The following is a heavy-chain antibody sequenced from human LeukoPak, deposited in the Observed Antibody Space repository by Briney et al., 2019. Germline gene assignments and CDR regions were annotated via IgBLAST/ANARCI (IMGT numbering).Heavy chain of an antibody. Sequence: GGSLRLSCAASGFTFDDYAMHWVRQAPGKGLEWVSGISWNSGSIGYADSVKGRFTISRDNAENSLYLQMNSLRAEDTALYYCAKGGVEMATISDFDYWGQGTLVTVSS. J-gene: IGHJ4*02. CDR1: GFTFDDYA. CDR2: ISWNSGSI. V-gene: IGHV3-9*01. D-gene: IGHD5-24*01. CDR3: AKGGVEMATISDFDY.